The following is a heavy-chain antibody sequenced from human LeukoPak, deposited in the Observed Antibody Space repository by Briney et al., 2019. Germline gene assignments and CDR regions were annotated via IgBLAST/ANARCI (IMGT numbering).Heavy chain of an antibody. CDR2: VYSGGSP. Sequence: PSETLSLTCTVSGYSISSGYYWGWIRQPPGKGLEWIGYVYSGGSPYYNPSLKSRVTLSRDTSKNQFSLKLTSVTAADTAVYYCARGYYDILIGLYYFDHWGQGTLVTVSS. CDR1: GYSISSGYY. D-gene: IGHD3-9*01. CDR3: ARGYYDILIGLYYFDH. J-gene: IGHJ4*02. V-gene: IGHV4-38-2*02.